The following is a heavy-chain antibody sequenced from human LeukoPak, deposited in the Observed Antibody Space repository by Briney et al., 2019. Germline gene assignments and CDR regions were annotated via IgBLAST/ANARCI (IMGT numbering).Heavy chain of an antibody. V-gene: IGHV4-34*01. Sequence: PSETLSLTCAVSGWSFNDYYWNWIRQPPGKGLEWIGEINARGDTNFNPSLKSRVTIPVDTSKSQFSLRLTSMIAADTAVYYCARGQVPAARGYNWFDPWGQGTLVTVSS. J-gene: IGHJ5*02. D-gene: IGHD2-2*01. CDR2: INARGDT. CDR1: GWSFNDYY. CDR3: ARGQVPAARGYNWFDP.